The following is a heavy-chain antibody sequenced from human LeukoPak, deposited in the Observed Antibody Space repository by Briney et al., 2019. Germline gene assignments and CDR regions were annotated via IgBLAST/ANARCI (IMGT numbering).Heavy chain of an antibody. D-gene: IGHD6-13*01. CDR2: ISAYNGNT. CDR3: ARFWRGQQLVLYFQH. Sequence: ASVKVSCKASGYTFTSYGISWVRQAPGQGLEWMGWISAYNGNTNYAQKLQGRVTMTTDTSTSTAYMELRSLRSDDTAVYYCARFWRGQQLVLYFQHWGQGTLVTVSS. J-gene: IGHJ1*01. CDR1: GYTFTSYG. V-gene: IGHV1-18*01.